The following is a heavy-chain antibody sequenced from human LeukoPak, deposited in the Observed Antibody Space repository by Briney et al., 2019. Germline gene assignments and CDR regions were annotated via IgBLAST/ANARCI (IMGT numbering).Heavy chain of an antibody. CDR3: AKPHPPSVTPEAGEYWQH. Sequence: GGSLRLSCAVSGFTFSIYSMKWARQAPGKGLEWVSSISSSSSYIYYADSVKGRFTIYRDNFKNTVYLQMNSLSAEETAVYYCAKPHPPSVTPEAGEYWQHLGQGTLVTVSS. J-gene: IGHJ1*01. V-gene: IGHV3-21*01. D-gene: IGHD3-16*01. CDR2: ISSSSSYI. CDR1: GFTFSIYS.